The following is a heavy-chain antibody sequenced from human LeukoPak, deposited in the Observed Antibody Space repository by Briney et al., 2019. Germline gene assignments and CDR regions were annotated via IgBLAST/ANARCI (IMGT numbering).Heavy chain of an antibody. CDR2: IIPILGIA. Sequence: SVKVSCKASGGTFSSYAISWVRQAPGQGLGWMGRIIPILGIANYAQKFQGRVTITADKSTSTAYMELSSLRSEDTAVYYCAREGFRIQLWLLVAWGQGTLVTVSS. V-gene: IGHV1-69*04. CDR1: GGTFSSYA. D-gene: IGHD5-18*01. CDR3: AREGFRIQLWLLVA. J-gene: IGHJ5*02.